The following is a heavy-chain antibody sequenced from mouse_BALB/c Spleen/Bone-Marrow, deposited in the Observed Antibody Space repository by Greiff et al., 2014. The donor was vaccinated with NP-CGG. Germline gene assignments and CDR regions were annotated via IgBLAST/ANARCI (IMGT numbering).Heavy chain of an antibody. J-gene: IGHJ1*01. D-gene: IGHD2-2*01. CDR3: ARKGYTGYFDV. V-gene: IGHV2-2*02. Sequence: VKLQESGPGLVKPSQSLSITCTVSGFSLTTYGLHWVRQSPGKGLEWLGVIWSGGGTDYNAAFISRLIITKDNSKSQVFFKMXXXQTNDTAMYYCARKGYTGYFDVWGAGTTVTVSS. CDR1: GFSLTTYG. CDR2: IWSGGGT.